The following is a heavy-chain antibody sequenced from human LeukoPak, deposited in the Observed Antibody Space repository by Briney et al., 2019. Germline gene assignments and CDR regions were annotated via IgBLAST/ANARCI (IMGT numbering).Heavy chain of an antibody. Sequence: PGGSLRLSCAASGFTFSSYGMSWVRQAPGKGLEWVSAIGGSGGGTYYADSVKGRFTISRDNTKNTLYLQMNSLRADDTAVYYCAKDYYDSSGYSGFDYWGQGTLVTVSS. D-gene: IGHD3-22*01. J-gene: IGHJ4*02. CDR1: GFTFSSYG. V-gene: IGHV3-23*01. CDR2: IGGSGGGT. CDR3: AKDYYDSSGYSGFDY.